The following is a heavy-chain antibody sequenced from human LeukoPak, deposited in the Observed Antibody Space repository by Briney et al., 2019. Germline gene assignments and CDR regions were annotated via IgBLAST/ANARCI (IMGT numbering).Heavy chain of an antibody. Sequence: PGGSLRLSCAASGVTFSDYYMSWIRQAPGKGLEWVSYISSSGSTIYYADSVKGRFTISRDNAKNSLYLQMNSLRAEDTAVYYCARAHPVFDWLLGPNWFDPWGQGTLVTVSS. CDR2: ISSSGSTI. D-gene: IGHD3-9*01. J-gene: IGHJ5*02. CDR3: ARAHPVFDWLLGPNWFDP. V-gene: IGHV3-11*01. CDR1: GVTFSDYY.